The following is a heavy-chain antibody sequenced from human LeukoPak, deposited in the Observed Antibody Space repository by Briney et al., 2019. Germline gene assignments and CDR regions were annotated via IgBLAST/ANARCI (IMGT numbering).Heavy chain of an antibody. V-gene: IGHV1-69*05. CDR1: GDNFNTYT. D-gene: IGHD1-1*01. CDR2: VVPLLGSP. Sequence: GASVKVSCKASGDNFNTYTMTWVRQAPGQGLEWMGGVVPLLGSPDYAQKFQDRLTITTDESTNTAYMELHSLRSEDTAVYYCAREVGTGTLDDWGQGTLVIVSS. CDR3: AREVGTGTLDD. J-gene: IGHJ4*02.